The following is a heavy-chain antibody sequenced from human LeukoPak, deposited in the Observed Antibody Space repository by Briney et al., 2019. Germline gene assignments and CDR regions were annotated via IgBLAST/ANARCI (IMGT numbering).Heavy chain of an antibody. D-gene: IGHD5-24*01. CDR2: ISGSGDGT. Sequence: GGSLRLSCVVSGFTFSSYAMTWVRQAPGKGLEWVSAISGSGDGTYYADSVKGRFTISRDNSKNTLFVQMDSLRAEDTAIYYCAKVDGHHPFGAFDIWGRGTMVTVSS. CDR1: GFTFSSYA. V-gene: IGHV3-23*01. J-gene: IGHJ3*02. CDR3: AKVDGHHPFGAFDI.